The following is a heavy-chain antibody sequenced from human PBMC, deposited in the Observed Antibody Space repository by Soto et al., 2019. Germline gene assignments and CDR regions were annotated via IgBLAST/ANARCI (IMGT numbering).Heavy chain of an antibody. D-gene: IGHD2-15*01. Sequence: QVQLVESGGGVVQPGRSLRLSCAASGFTFSSYAMHWVRQAPGKGLEWVAVISYDGSNKYYADSVKGRFTISRDNSKNTLYLQMNSLRAEDTAVYYCARELGYCSGGSCDPGYWGQGTLVTVSS. CDR3: ARELGYCSGGSCDPGY. CDR2: ISYDGSNK. CDR1: GFTFSSYA. J-gene: IGHJ4*02. V-gene: IGHV3-30-3*01.